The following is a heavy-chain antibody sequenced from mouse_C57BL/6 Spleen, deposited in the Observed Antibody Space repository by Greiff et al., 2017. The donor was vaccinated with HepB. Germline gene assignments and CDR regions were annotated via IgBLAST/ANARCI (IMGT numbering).Heavy chain of an antibody. J-gene: IGHJ4*01. D-gene: IGHD2-5*01. CDR1: GYTFTSYW. V-gene: IGHV1-64*01. CDR2: IHPNSGST. CDR3: ASYSNYYAMDY. Sequence: QVQLQQPGAELVKPGASVKLSCKASGYTFTSYWMHWVKQRPGQGLEWIGMIHPNSGSTNFNEKFKSKATLTVDKSSSTAYMQLSSLTSEDSAVYYCASYSNYYAMDYWGQGTSVTVSS.